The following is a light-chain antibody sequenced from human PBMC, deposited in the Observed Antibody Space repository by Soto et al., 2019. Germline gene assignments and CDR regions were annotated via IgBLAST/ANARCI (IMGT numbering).Light chain of an antibody. J-gene: IGKJ1*01. V-gene: IGKV3-20*01. CDR1: QSISSNY. CDR3: QQYINWT. Sequence: EIVLTQSPGTLSVSPGERATLSCRASQSISSNYLAWYQQKPGQAPSLLIYGASSRATGIPDRFSGSGSGTDFTLTISRLEPEDTAIYYCQQYINWTFGQGTKVEIK. CDR2: GAS.